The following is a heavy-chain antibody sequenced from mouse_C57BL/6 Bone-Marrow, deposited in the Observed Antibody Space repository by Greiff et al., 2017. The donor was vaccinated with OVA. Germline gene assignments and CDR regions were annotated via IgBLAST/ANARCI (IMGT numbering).Heavy chain of an antibody. D-gene: IGHD2-3*01. CDR2: ISNGGGST. CDR1: GFTFSDYY. V-gene: IGHV5-12*01. Sequence: EVMLVEPGGGLVQPGGSLKLSCAASGFTFSDYYMYWVRQTPEKRLEWVAYISNGGGSTYYPDTVKGRFTISRDNAKNTLYLQMSRLKSEDTAMYYCARHGGYYNYYAMDYWGQGTSVTVSS. CDR3: ARHGGYYNYYAMDY. J-gene: IGHJ4*01.